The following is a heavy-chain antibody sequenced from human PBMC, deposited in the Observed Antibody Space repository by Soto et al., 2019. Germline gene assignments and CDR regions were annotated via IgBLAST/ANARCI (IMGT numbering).Heavy chain of an antibody. CDR3: ARGYSSSWYRTDAFDI. CDR2: ISSSSSTI. CDR1: GFTFSSYS. V-gene: IGHV3-48*02. Sequence: PGGSLRLSCAASGFTFSSYSMNWVRQAPGKGLEWVSYISSSSSTIYYADSVKGRFTISRDNAKNSLCLQMNSLRDEDTAVYYCARGYSSSWYRTDAFDIWGQGTMVTVSS. J-gene: IGHJ3*02. D-gene: IGHD6-13*01.